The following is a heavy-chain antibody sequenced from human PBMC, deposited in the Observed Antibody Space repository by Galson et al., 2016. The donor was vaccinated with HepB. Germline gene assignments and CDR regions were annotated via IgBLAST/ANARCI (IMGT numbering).Heavy chain of an antibody. CDR3: AREDRYSSGSFDY. CDR1: GLTVSDNY. J-gene: IGHJ4*02. CDR2: IYSGGST. V-gene: IGHV3-53*01. Sequence: SLRLSCAASGLTVSDNYMSWVRQPPGKGLEWVSVIYSGGSTHYADSVKGRFTISRDNSKNTLYLQMNNLRDEDTAVYYCAREDRYSSGSFDYWGQGTLATVSS. D-gene: IGHD3-22*01.